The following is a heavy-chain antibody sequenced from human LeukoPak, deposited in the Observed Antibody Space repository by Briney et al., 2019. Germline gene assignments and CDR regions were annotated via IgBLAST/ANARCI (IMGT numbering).Heavy chain of an antibody. Sequence: SSETLSLTCTVSGGSISSSSYFWAWIRQPPGKGLEWIGSIYHSGSTHYNSSLKSRVTISVDTSKNQLSLKLSSVTAADTAVYYCARGVGLTQGGTFDYWGQGTLVTVSS. D-gene: IGHD1-1*01. CDR2: IYHSGST. V-gene: IGHV4-39*07. CDR1: GGSISSSSYF. CDR3: ARGVGLTQGGTFDY. J-gene: IGHJ4*02.